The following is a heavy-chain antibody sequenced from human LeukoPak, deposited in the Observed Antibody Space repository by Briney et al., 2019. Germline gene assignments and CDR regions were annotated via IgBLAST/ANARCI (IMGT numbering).Heavy chain of an antibody. D-gene: IGHD4-17*01. V-gene: IGHV3-30-3*01. CDR1: GFAFSIYA. CDR2: ISYDVSNK. CDR3: ARDNDSGDYPDAFDI. Sequence: PGGSLRLSCAASGFAFSIYAMHSVRDAPGKGLEWVAVISYDVSNKYYAHSVKGRFTISGDNSQTTLYLQMNRLRAAETAVYYCARDNDSGDYPDAFDIWGPGTMVTASS. J-gene: IGHJ3*02.